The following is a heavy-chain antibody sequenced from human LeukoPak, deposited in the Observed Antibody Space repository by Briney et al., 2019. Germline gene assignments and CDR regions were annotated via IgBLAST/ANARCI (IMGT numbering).Heavy chain of an antibody. Sequence: GGSLRLSCAASGFTFSSYAMHWVRQAPGKGLEWVAVISYDGSNKYYADSVKGRFTISRDNSKNTLYLQMNSLRAEDTAVYYCARSDTAMVLDYWGQGTLVTVSS. J-gene: IGHJ4*02. CDR3: ARSDTAMVLDY. CDR2: ISYDGSNK. V-gene: IGHV3-30-3*01. D-gene: IGHD5-18*01. CDR1: GFTFSSYA.